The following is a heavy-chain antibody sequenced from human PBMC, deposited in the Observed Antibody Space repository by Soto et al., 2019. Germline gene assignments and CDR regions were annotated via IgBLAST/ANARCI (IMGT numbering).Heavy chain of an antibody. CDR2: INHSGST. CDR3: ARDKITGLFDY. J-gene: IGHJ4*02. V-gene: IGHV4-34*01. D-gene: IGHD2-8*02. CDR1: GGSFGGYY. Sequence: QVQLQQWGAGLLKPSETLSLTCAVYGGSFGGYYWTWIRQPPGTGLEWIGEINHSGSTNYNPSLKSRVTISVDTSKNQFSLKLTSVTAADTAVYYCARDKITGLFDYWGQGTLLTVSS.